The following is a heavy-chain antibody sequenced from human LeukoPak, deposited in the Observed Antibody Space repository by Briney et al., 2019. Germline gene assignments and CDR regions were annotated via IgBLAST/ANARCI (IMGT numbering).Heavy chain of an antibody. CDR2: SISRSEGVTT. J-gene: IGHJ4*02. CDR3: SAYYNGRGDY. Sequence: GGSLRLSCAASGVTFSNAWMTWVRQAPGRGLEWVGRSISRSEGVTTEYAAPVRGRFTISRDDSRNTVYLQMNSLKIEDTAVYYCSAYYNGRGDYWGQGTLVTVSS. V-gene: IGHV3-15*01. D-gene: IGHD3-10*01. CDR1: GVTFSNAW.